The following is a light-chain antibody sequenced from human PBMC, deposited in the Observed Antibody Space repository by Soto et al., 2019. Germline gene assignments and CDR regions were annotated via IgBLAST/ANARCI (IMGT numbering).Light chain of an antibody. CDR2: DVS. CDR3: GSYTTSSYYV. J-gene: IGLJ1*01. CDR1: TSDIDAYNY. V-gene: IGLV2-14*01. Sequence: QSALTQPASVSGSPGQSITISCTGTTSDIDAYNYVSWYQQHPGKAPKLMIYDVSNRPSGISNRFSGSKSGNTASLTISRLQAEDEADYYCGSYTTSSYYVFGTGTKVTVL.